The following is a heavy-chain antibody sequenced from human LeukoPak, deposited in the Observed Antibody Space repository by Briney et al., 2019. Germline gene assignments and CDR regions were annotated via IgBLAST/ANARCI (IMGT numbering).Heavy chain of an antibody. CDR3: ARRGRGFLEWLPKAYFDY. V-gene: IGHV4-34*01. D-gene: IGHD3-3*01. Sequence: SETLSLTCAVYGGSFSGYYWSWIRQPPGKGLEWIGEINHSGSTNYNPSLKSRVTISVDTSKNQFSLKLSSVTAADTAVYYCARRGRGFLEWLPKAYFDYWGQGTLVTVSS. J-gene: IGHJ4*02. CDR2: INHSGST. CDR1: GGSFSGYY.